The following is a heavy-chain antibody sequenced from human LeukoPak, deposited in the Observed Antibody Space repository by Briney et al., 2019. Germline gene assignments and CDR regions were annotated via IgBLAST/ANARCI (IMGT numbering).Heavy chain of an antibody. D-gene: IGHD3-9*01. J-gene: IGHJ6*02. V-gene: IGHV1-18*01. Sequence: EASVKVSCKASGYTFTSYGISWVRQAPGQGLEWMGWISAYNGNTNYAQKLQGRVTMTTDTSTSTAYMELRSLRSDDTAVYYCARVRVDYDILTGYYRLDGMDVWGQGTTVTVSS. CDR1: GYTFTSYG. CDR2: ISAYNGNT. CDR3: ARVRVDYDILTGYYRLDGMDV.